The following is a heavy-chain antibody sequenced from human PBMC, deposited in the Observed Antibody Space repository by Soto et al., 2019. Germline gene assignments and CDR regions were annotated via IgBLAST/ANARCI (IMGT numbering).Heavy chain of an antibody. J-gene: IGHJ6*02. V-gene: IGHV4-30-4*01. CDR3: AREESYDFWSGRPYYYYGMDV. CDR1: GGSISSGDYY. D-gene: IGHD3-3*01. Sequence: LSLTCTVSGGSISSGDYYWSWIRQPPGKGLEWIGYIYYSGSTYYNPSLKSRVTISVDTSKNQFSLKLSSVTAADTAVYYCAREESYDFWSGRPYYYYGMDVWGQGTTVTVSS. CDR2: IYYSGST.